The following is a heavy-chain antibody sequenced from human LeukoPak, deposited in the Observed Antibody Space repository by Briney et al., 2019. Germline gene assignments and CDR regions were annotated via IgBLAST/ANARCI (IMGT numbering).Heavy chain of an antibody. CDR3: ARGRQQWLVY. J-gene: IGHJ4*02. CDR1: GFTFSSYS. Sequence: GSLRLSCAASGFTFSSYSMNWVRQAPGKGLEWIGEINHSGSTNYNPSLKSRVTISVDTSKNQFSLKLSSVTAADTAVYYCARGRQQWLVYWGQGTLVTVSS. V-gene: IGHV4-34*01. CDR2: INHSGST. D-gene: IGHD6-19*01.